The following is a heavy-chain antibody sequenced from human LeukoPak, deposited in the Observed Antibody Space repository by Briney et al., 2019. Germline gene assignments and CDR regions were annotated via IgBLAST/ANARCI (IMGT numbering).Heavy chain of an antibody. CDR3: AKGRDPYYYGSEFDY. J-gene: IGHJ4*02. V-gene: IGHV3-9*01. Sequence: GGSLRLSCAASGFTFDDYAMHWVRQAPGKGLEWVSGISWNSGSIGYADSVKGRFTISRDNAKNSLYLQMNSLRAEDTALYYCAKGRDPYYYGSEFDYWGQGTLVTVSS. CDR1: GFTFDDYA. CDR2: ISWNSGSI. D-gene: IGHD3-10*01.